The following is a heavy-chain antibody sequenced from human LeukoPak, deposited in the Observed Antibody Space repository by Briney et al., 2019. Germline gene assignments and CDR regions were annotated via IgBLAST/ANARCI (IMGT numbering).Heavy chain of an antibody. V-gene: IGHV3-23*01. J-gene: IGHJ4*02. D-gene: IGHD6-13*01. CDR3: AKDMYSSSWYSY. CDR1: GFTFSSYG. Sequence: TGGSLRLSCAASGFTFSSYGMSWVSQAPGKGLEWVSAISGSGGSTYYADSVKGRFTISRDNSKNTLYLQMNSLRAEDTAVYYCAKDMYSSSWYSYWGQGTLVTVSS. CDR2: ISGSGGST.